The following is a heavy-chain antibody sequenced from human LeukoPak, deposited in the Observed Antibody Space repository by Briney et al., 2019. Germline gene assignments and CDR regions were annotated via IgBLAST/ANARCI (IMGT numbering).Heavy chain of an antibody. V-gene: IGHV3-30*04. CDR3: AVPKRGYSSSWFDY. CDR2: ISYDGSNK. Sequence: GRSLRLSCAASGFTFRSYAMHWVRQAPGKGLEWVAVISYDGSNKYYADSVKGRFTISRDNSKNTLYLQMNSLRAEDTAVYYCAVPKRGYSSSWFDYWGQGTLVTVSS. CDR1: GFTFRSYA. J-gene: IGHJ4*02. D-gene: IGHD6-13*01.